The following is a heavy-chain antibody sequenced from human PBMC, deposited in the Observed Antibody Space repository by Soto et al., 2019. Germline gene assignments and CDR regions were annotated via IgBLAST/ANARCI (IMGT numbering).Heavy chain of an antibody. CDR2: IYYSGST. CDR3: ARHGSPYGDYLDY. V-gene: IGHV4-59*08. Sequence: SETLSLTCTVSGGSISSYYWSWIRQPPGKGLEWIGYIYYSGSTNYNPSLKSRVTISVDTSKNQFSLKLSSVTAADTAVYYCARHGSPYGDYLDYWGQGTLVTVSS. J-gene: IGHJ4*02. CDR1: GGSISSYY. D-gene: IGHD4-17*01.